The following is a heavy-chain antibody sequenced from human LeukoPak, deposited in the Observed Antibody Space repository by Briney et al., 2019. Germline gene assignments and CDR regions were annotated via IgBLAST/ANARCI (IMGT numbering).Heavy chain of an antibody. V-gene: IGHV1-46*01. D-gene: IGHD5-18*01. CDR1: GYTFTSYY. J-gene: IGHJ6*03. CDR3: ARDPEDTAMVPAYYYMDV. CDR2: INPSGGST. Sequence: ASVKVSCKASGYTFTSYYMHWVRQAPGQGLEWMGIINPSGGSTSYAQKFQGRVTMTRDMSTSTVYMELSSLRSEDTAVYYCARDPEDTAMVPAYYYMDVWGKGTTVTVSS.